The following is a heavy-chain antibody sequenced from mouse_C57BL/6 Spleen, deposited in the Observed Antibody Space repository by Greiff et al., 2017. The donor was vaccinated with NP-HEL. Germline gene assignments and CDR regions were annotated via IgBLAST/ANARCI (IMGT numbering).Heavy chain of an antibody. CDR1: GYAFSSYW. CDR3: ARWGSSYNYFDY. V-gene: IGHV1-80*01. CDR2: IYPGDGDT. J-gene: IGHJ2*01. Sequence: QVQLQQSGAELVKPGASVKISCKASGYAFSSYWMNWVKQRPGKGLEWIGQIYPGDGDTNYNGKFKGKATLTADKSSSTAYMQHSSLTSEDSAVYFCARWGSSYNYFDYWGQGTTLTVSS. D-gene: IGHD1-1*01.